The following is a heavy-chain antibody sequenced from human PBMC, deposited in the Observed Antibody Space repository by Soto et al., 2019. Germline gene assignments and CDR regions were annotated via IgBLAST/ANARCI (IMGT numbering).Heavy chain of an antibody. CDR2: ISANDVGT. D-gene: IGHD1-20*01. J-gene: IGHJ4*02. V-gene: IGHV3-23*01. CDR1: GFTLRNYA. CDR3: AKAKNDYNWDNRPPFDY. Sequence: WGSLRLSCEASGFTLRNYAMTLSRQSPFKWLEWVSLISANDVGTYYAESVKTRFTISTDQSRNTVYLQMDSRRADDTAIYYCAKAKNDYNWDNRPPFDYWGQGTLVTVSS.